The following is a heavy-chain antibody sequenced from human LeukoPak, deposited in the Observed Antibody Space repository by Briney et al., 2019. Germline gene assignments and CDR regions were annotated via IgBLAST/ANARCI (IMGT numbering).Heavy chain of an antibody. D-gene: IGHD4-17*01. CDR1: GFTFSSYA. V-gene: IGHV3-23*01. CDR2: ISGSGGGT. Sequence: GGSLRLSCAASGFTFSSYAMSWVRQAPGKGLEWVTAISGSGGGTYYADSVKGRFTISRDNSKNTLYLQMNSLRAEDTVVYYCAKEIADGDYGRYYFDYWGQGTLVTVSS. J-gene: IGHJ4*02. CDR3: AKEIADGDYGRYYFDY.